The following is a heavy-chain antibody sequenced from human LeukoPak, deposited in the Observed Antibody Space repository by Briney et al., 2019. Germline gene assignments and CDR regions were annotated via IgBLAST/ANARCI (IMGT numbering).Heavy chain of an antibody. J-gene: IGHJ1*01. CDR1: GYTFSSNA. Sequence: ASVKVSCKASGYTFSSNAINWVRQAPGQGLEWMGWINTNTGNPTYAQGFTGRFVFSLDTFVSTAYLQISSLKAEDTAVYYCANIYGDYGYFQNWGQGSLVTVSS. CDR3: ANIYGDYGYFQN. V-gene: IGHV7-4-1*02. D-gene: IGHD4-17*01. CDR2: INTNTGNP.